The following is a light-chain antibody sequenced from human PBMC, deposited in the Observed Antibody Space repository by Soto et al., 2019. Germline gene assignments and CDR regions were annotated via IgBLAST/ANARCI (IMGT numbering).Light chain of an antibody. CDR2: EVS. CDR1: SSDVGAYGY. Sequence: QSALTQPASVSGSPGQSITISCTGTSSDVGAYGYVSWYQQHPGKAPKLMIYEVSYRPSGVSNRFSGSKSGNAASLTIPGLQAEDEADYYCSSYTTSSTVVFGGGTQLTVL. J-gene: IGLJ2*01. CDR3: SSYTTSSTVV. V-gene: IGLV2-14*01.